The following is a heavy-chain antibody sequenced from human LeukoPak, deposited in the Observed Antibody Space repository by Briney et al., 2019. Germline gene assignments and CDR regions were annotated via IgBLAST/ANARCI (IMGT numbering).Heavy chain of an antibody. V-gene: IGHV1-46*01. CDR2: VTPSDGHT. D-gene: IGHD3-22*01. Sequence: EASVKVSCKASGYSFTSYYLHWVRLAPGQGLEWMGIVTPSDGHTMYAQKFQGRLTMTRDTSTSTVHMEMSSLKSDDTAVYYCARDSSGYFRAFDIWGQGTMVTVSS. CDR1: GYSFTSYY. CDR3: ARDSSGYFRAFDI. J-gene: IGHJ3*02.